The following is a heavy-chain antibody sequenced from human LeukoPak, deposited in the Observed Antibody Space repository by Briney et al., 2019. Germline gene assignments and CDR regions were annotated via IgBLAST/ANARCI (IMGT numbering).Heavy chain of an antibody. V-gene: IGHV3-11*04. CDR3: ARGGGYCSGGSCYPSVAYYFDY. CDR2: ISSSGSTI. D-gene: IGHD2-15*01. J-gene: IGHJ4*02. CDR1: GGSLSGYY. Sequence: LSLTCAVYGGSLSGYYWSWIRQAPGKGLEWVSYISSSGSTIYYADSVKGRFTISRDNAKNSLYLQMNSLRAEETAVYYCARGGGYCSGGSCYPSVAYYFDYWGQGTLVTVSS.